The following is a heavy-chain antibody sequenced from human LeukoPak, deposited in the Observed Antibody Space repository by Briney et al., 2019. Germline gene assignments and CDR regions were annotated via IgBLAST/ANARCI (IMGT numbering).Heavy chain of an antibody. CDR2: IKSDGSST. J-gene: IGHJ5*02. D-gene: IGHD6-19*01. CDR3: ARDGSGWYDH. CDR1: GFTFSSYW. Sequence: GGSLRLSCAASGFTFSSYWMHWVRQAPGKGLVWVSRIKSDGSSTSYADSVKGRFTISRPNAKNTLYLQMNSLRAEDTAVYYCARDGSGWYDHWGQGTLVTVSS. V-gene: IGHV3-74*01.